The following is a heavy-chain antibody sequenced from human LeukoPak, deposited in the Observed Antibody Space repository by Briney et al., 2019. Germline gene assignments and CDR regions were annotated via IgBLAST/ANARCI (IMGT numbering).Heavy chain of an antibody. CDR3: AIDRGGYSYGGFDY. CDR2: IYYSGST. CDR1: GGSISSGGYY. Sequence: PSETLSLTCTVSGGSISSGGYYWSWIRQHPGKGLEWTGYIYYSGSTYYNPSLKSRVTISVDTSKNQFSLKLSSVTAADTAVYYCAIDRGGYSYGGFDYWGQGTLVTVSS. V-gene: IGHV4-31*03. D-gene: IGHD5-18*01. J-gene: IGHJ4*02.